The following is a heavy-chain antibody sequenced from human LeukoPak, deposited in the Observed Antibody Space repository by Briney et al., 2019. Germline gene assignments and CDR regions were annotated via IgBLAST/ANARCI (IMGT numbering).Heavy chain of an antibody. CDR1: GGSFSGYY. V-gene: IGHV4-59*10. CDR2: IYTSGST. CDR3: ARGLPASHYFDY. J-gene: IGHJ4*02. D-gene: IGHD6-25*01. Sequence: SETLSLTCAVYGGSFSGYYWSWIRQPAGKGLEWIGRIYTSGSTNYNPSLKSRVTMSVDTSKNQFSLKLSSVTAADTAEYYCARGLPASHYFDYWGQGTLVTVSS.